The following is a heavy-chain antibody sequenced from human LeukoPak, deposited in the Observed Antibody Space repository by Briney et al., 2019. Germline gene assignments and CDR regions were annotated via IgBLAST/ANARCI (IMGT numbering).Heavy chain of an antibody. CDR1: GGTFSSYG. J-gene: IGHJ6*02. D-gene: IGHD5-18*01. Sequence: ASVKVSCKASGGTFSSYGISWVRQAPGQGLEWMGGIIPIFGTANYAQKFQGRVTITADESTSTAYMELSSLRSEDTAVYYCARDPGDTAMVFMDVWGQGTTVTVSS. V-gene: IGHV1-69*13. CDR3: ARDPGDTAMVFMDV. CDR2: IIPIFGTA.